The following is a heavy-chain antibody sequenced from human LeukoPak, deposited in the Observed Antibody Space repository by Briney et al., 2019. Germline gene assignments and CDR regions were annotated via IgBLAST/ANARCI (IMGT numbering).Heavy chain of an antibody. D-gene: IGHD3-9*01. CDR1: GGSFSVYY. V-gene: IGHV4-34*01. CDR2: INHSGST. Sequence: SETLSLTCAVYGGSFSVYYWSWIRQPPGKGLEWIGEINHSGSTNYNPSLKRRVTISVDTSKNQFSLKLSSVTAADTAVYYCERLTVFRYSLPRKDVWGKGTAVTISS. CDR3: ERLTVFRYSLPRKDV. J-gene: IGHJ6*04.